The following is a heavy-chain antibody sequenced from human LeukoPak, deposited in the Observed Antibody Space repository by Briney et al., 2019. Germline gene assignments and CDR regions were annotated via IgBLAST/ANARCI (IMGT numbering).Heavy chain of an antibody. CDR3: ARDRGITTARGVPSWFDP. Sequence: PAETLSLTCTVSGGSISSSDYYWTWIRQPAGKGLEWIGRIYTTGSPNYSPSLKSRFTISVDTSTNQFSLKLTSVTAADTAVYYCARDRGITTARGVPSWFDPWGQGTLVTVSS. J-gene: IGHJ5*02. CDR1: GGSISSSDYY. CDR2: IYTTGSP. D-gene: IGHD3-10*01. V-gene: IGHV4-61*02.